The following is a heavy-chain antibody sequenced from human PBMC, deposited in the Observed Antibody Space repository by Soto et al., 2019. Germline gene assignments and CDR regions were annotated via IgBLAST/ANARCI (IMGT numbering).Heavy chain of an antibody. J-gene: IGHJ4*02. CDR3: ATPRGWLEPPRYDY. CDR2: IIPILGIA. D-gene: IGHD6-19*01. CDR1: GGTFSSYT. V-gene: IGHV1-69*02. Sequence: XVKVSCKASGGTFSSYTISWVRQAPGQGLEWMGRIIPILGIANYAQKFQDRVTITADKSTSTAYMELSSLRSEDTAVYYCATPRGWLEPPRYDYWGQGTLVTVSS.